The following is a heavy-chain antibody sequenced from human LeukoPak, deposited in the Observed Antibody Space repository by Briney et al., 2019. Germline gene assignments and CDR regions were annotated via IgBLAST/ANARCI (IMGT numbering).Heavy chain of an antibody. J-gene: IGHJ6*03. CDR1: RYSISSGYY. V-gene: IGHV4-38-2*02. CDR3: ARMYYGSGRKKNYYYYYMDV. D-gene: IGHD3-10*01. CDR2: VYHSGSA. Sequence: PSETLSLTCSVSRYSISSGYYWAWIRQPPGKGLEWIGSVYHSGSAYYNASLKSRVTISVDTSKNQFSLKLSSVTAADTAVYYCARMYYGSGRKKNYYYYYMDVWGKGTTVTISS.